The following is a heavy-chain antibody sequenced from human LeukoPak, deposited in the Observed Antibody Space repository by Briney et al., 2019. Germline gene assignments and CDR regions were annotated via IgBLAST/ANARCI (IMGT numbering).Heavy chain of an antibody. J-gene: IGHJ4*02. Sequence: SVKVSCKASGGTFSSYAISWVRQAPGQGLEWMGRIIPIFGTANYPQKFQGRVTITTDGSTRTAYMELSSLRSEDTAGYYCAGDEEWGSDSSNRLGYWGQGILVTVSS. CDR3: AGDEEWGSDSSNRLGY. D-gene: IGHD6-6*01. CDR2: IIPIFGTA. V-gene: IGHV1-69*05. CDR1: GGTFSSYA.